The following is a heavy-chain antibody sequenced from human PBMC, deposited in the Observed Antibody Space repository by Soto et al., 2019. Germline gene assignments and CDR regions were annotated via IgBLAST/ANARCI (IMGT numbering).Heavy chain of an antibody. Sequence: QVQLVESGGGVVQPGRSLRLSCAASGFTFSTSGMHWVRQAPGKGLEWVAIISYDGTNKYYADSVKGRFTLSRDNSKNTVFLQMNSLRPEDTAMYYCAKDRILATRQEGVWTVPWFDTWGQGTLVTVSS. D-gene: IGHD5-12*01. CDR1: GFTFSTSG. V-gene: IGHV3-30*18. J-gene: IGHJ5*02. CDR2: ISYDGTNK. CDR3: AKDRILATRQEGVWTVPWFDT.